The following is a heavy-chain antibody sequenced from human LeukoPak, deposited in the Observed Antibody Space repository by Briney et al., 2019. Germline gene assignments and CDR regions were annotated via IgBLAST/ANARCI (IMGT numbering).Heavy chain of an antibody. CDR1: GYAFTGYY. Sequence: ASVKVSCKASGYAFTGYYMHWVRQAPGQGLEWMGWINPNSGGTNYAQKFQGRVTMTRDTSISTAYMELSRLRSDDTAVYYCARDRSWGRVGAFDIWGQGTMVTV. CDR3: ARDRSWGRVGAFDI. CDR2: INPNSGGT. J-gene: IGHJ3*02. D-gene: IGHD7-27*01. V-gene: IGHV1-2*02.